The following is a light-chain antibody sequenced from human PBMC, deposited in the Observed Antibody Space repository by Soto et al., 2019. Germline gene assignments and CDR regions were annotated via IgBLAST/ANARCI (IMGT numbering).Light chain of an antibody. CDR1: ESISSW. CDR3: QQYNSYSLT. Sequence: DIQMTQSPSTMSASVGDRVTITCRASESISSWLAWYQQKPGKAPKLLIYKASSLESGVPSRFSGSGSGTEFTLAISSLQPDDVATYYCQQYNSYSLTFGGGTKVEMK. CDR2: KAS. J-gene: IGKJ4*01. V-gene: IGKV1-5*03.